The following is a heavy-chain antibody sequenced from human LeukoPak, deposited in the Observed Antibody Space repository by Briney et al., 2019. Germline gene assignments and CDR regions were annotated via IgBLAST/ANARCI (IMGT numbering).Heavy chain of an antibody. J-gene: IGHJ2*01. D-gene: IGHD3-22*01. CDR3: ARQPIVVRYFDL. Sequence: SETLSLTCTVPGGSISNSSYYWGWIRQPPGKGLEWIGSIYYSGSTYYNPSLKSRVTISVDTSKNQFSLKLSSVTAADTAVYYCARQPIVVRYFDLWGRGTLVTVSS. V-gene: IGHV4-39*01. CDR1: GGSISNSSYY. CDR2: IYYSGST.